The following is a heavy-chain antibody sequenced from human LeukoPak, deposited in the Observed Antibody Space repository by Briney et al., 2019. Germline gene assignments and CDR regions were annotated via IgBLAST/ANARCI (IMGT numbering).Heavy chain of an antibody. CDR3: ARAKSDYSLFYFDY. V-gene: IGHV4-59*01. D-gene: IGHD4-11*01. CDR2: IYYSGST. J-gene: IGHJ4*02. CDR1: GGSISSYY. Sequence: SETLSLTCTVSGGSISSYYWSWIRQPPGKGLEWIGYIYYSGSTNYNPSLKSRVTISVDTSKNQFSLKLSSVTAADTAVYYCARAKSDYSLFYFDYWGQGTLVTVSS.